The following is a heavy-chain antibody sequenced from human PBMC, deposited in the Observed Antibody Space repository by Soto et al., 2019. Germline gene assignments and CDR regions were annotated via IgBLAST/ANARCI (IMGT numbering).Heavy chain of an antibody. CDR3: VRDGTKTLRDWFDP. CDR2: IYATGTT. V-gene: IGHV4-4*07. CDR1: GASISGFY. Sequence: SETLSLTCTISGASISGFYWSWIRKSAGKGLEWIGRIYATGTTDYNPSLKSRVMMSVDTSKKQFSLKLRSVTAADTAVYYCVRDGTKTLRDWFDPWGQGISVTVSS. D-gene: IGHD1-1*01. J-gene: IGHJ5*02.